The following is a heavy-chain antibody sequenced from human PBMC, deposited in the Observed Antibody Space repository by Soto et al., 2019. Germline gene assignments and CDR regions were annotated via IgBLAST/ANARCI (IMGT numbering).Heavy chain of an antibody. CDR3: AGGGAGSGPFTWELPDH. D-gene: IGHD1-26*01. CDR2: ITPFSGDV. CDR1: GNTFTYRY. Sequence: QMQLVQSGAEVKKTGSSVTVSCKALGNTFTYRYLHWVRQAPGQALEWMGWITPFSGDVHYAQKFQGRVTITRERTIKTAYMHMSSLRSEDTAMYFCAGGGAGSGPFTWELPDHWGQGTLVTFSS. V-gene: IGHV1-45*02. J-gene: IGHJ4*02.